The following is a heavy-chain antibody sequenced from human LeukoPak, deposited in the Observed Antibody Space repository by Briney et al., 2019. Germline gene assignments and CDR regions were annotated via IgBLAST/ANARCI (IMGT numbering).Heavy chain of an antibody. CDR1: GFTFSDYY. Sequence: KAGGSLRLSCAASGFTFSDYYMSWIRQAPGKGLEWVSYISSSGSTIYYADSVKGRFTISRDNAKNSLYLQMNSLRAEDTAVYYCAIVVVPAAWTYYYYGMDVWGQGTTVTVSS. D-gene: IGHD2-2*01. J-gene: IGHJ6*02. CDR2: ISSSGSTI. CDR3: AIVVVPAAWTYYYYGMDV. V-gene: IGHV3-11*01.